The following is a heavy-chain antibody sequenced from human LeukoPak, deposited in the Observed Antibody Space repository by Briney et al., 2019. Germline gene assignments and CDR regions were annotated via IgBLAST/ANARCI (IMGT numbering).Heavy chain of an antibody. CDR1: GGSMNSYS. CDR3: ARLSHIAAAGAYSYNSLNV. V-gene: IGHV4-59*13. CDR2: AYYSGIT. Sequence: SETLSLTCTVSGGSMNSYSWTWIQRPPGKGLEWIGCAYYSGITEYKSSLKSRVSISVDTSNNQFSLTVTSVTAADTAVYYCARLSHIAAAGAYSYNSLNVWGRGTTVTVSS. J-gene: IGHJ6*02. D-gene: IGHD6-25*01.